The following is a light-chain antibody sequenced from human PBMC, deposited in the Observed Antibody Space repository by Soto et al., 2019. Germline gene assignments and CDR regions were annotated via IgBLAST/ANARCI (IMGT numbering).Light chain of an antibody. CDR3: QHYNSYYEA. J-gene: IGKJ1*01. CDR2: KAS. Sequence: DIQMTQSPSTLSASVGDRVTITCRASQSISVWLAWYQQKAGKAPNLLIYKASRLESGVPSRFSGSGSETEFTLTISGLQHGDSETYYCQHYNSYYEAFGQGTKVDIK. CDR1: QSISVW. V-gene: IGKV1-5*03.